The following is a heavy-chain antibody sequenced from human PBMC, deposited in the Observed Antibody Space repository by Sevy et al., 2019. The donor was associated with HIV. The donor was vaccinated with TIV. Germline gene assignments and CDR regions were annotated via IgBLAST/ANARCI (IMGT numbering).Heavy chain of an antibody. Sequence: GGSLRLSCAASGFSFSSYEMNWVRQAPGKGLEWVSYISNSGTTISYSDSVRGRFTISRDNARNLLYLQMNSLRAEDTAVYYCARDLPPSATTVAHFHCWGQGTLVTISS. J-gene: IGHJ4*02. CDR3: ARDLPPSATTVAHFHC. CDR1: GFSFSSYE. V-gene: IGHV3-48*03. D-gene: IGHD4-17*01. CDR2: ISNSGTTI.